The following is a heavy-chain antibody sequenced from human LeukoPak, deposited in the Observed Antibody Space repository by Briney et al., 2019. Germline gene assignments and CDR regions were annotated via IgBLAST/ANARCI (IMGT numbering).Heavy chain of an antibody. CDR2: MYYSGNT. J-gene: IGHJ3*02. CDR1: GGSIGRATYY. V-gene: IGHV4-39*07. D-gene: IGHD3-10*01. Sequence: SETLSLTCSVSGGSIGRATYYWGWIRQPPGKGLEWIETMYYSGNTDYNPSLKSRITISVDTSKNQFYLRLTSVTAADTALYYCALPYFGAGVDAFDIWGQGTRVAVSS. CDR3: ALPYFGAGVDAFDI.